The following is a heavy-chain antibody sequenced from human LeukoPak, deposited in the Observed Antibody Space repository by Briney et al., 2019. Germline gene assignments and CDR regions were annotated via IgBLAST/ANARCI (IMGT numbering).Heavy chain of an antibody. V-gene: IGHV3-53*01. J-gene: IGHJ5*02. CDR1: GFTFSSNY. D-gene: IGHD3-10*01. Sequence: GGSLRLSCAASGFTFSSNYMSWVRQAPGKGLEWVSVIYSGGSTYYADSVKGRFTISRDNSKNTLYLQMNSLRAEDTAVYYCARVQYYYGSEYNWFDPWGQGTLVTVSS. CDR3: ARVQYYYGSEYNWFDP. CDR2: IYSGGST.